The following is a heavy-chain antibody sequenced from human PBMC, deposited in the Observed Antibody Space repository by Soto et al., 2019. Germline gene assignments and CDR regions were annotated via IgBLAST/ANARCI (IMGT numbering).Heavy chain of an antibody. CDR1: GGSISSYY. Sequence: QVQLQESGPGLVKPSETLSLPCTVSGGSISSYYWCWIRQPPGKGLEWIGYIYYSGSTNYNPSLKSRVTISVDTSKNQFSLKLSSVTAADTAVYYCARVWGGAFDIWGQGTMVTVSS. J-gene: IGHJ3*02. CDR3: ARVWGGAFDI. V-gene: IGHV4-59*01. D-gene: IGHD3-10*01. CDR2: IYYSGST.